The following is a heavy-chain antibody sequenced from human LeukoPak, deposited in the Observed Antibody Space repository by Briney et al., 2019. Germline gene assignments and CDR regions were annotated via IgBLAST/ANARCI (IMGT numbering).Heavy chain of an antibody. CDR2: INPNSGGT. D-gene: IGHD1-26*01. CDR1: GGTFSSYA. J-gene: IGHJ4*02. Sequence: ASVKVSCKASGGTFSSYAISWVRQAPGQGLEWMGWINPNSGGTNYAQKFQGRVTMTRDTSISTAYMELSRLRSDDTAVYYCARDLLGLTPIDYWGQGTLVTVSS. V-gene: IGHV1-2*02. CDR3: ARDLLGLTPIDY.